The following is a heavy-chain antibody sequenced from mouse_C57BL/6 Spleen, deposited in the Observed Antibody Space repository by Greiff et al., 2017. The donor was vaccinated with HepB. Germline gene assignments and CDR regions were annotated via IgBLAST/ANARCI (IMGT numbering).Heavy chain of an antibody. Sequence: QVQLKQSGAELVKPGASVKLSCKASGYTFTSYWMQWVKQRPGQGLEWIGEIDPSDSYTNYNQKFKGKATLTVATSSSPAYMQLSSLTSEDSAVFYASRTNYSNYAYAMDYWSQGTSVTVSS. V-gene: IGHV1-50*01. CDR3: SRTNYSNYAYAMDY. J-gene: IGHJ4*01. D-gene: IGHD2-5*01. CDR2: IDPSDSYT. CDR1: GYTFTSYW.